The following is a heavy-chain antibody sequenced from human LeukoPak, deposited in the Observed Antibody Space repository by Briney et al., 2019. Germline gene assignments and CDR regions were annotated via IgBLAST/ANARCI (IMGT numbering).Heavy chain of an antibody. Sequence: SETLSLTCTVSGGSISSYYWSWIRQPPGKGLEWIGYIYYSGSTNYNPSLKSRVTISVDTSKNQFSLKLSSVTAADTAVYYCARGQQLVRYYYYMDVWGKGTTVTISS. CDR2: IYYSGST. V-gene: IGHV4-59*01. CDR3: ARGQQLVRYYYYMDV. CDR1: GGSISSYY. D-gene: IGHD6-13*01. J-gene: IGHJ6*03.